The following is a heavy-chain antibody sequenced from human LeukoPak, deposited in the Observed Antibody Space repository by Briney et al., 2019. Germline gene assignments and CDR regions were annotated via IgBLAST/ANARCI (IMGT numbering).Heavy chain of an antibody. CDR2: IIPIFGTA. CDR3: ARFGDYGGADAFDI. D-gene: IGHD4-17*01. Sequence: GASVKVSCKASGGTFSSYTISWVRQAPGQGLEWMGGIIPIFGTAKYAQKFQGRVTITADKSTSTAYMELSSLRSEDTAVYYCARFGDYGGADAFDIWGQGTMVTVSS. J-gene: IGHJ3*02. V-gene: IGHV1-69*06. CDR1: GGTFSSYT.